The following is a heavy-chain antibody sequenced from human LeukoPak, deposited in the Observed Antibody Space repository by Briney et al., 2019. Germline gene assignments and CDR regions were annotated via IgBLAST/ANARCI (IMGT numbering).Heavy chain of an antibody. CDR3: ARGVYGPLFDP. J-gene: IGHJ5*02. CDR1: GFTFSSYN. V-gene: IGHV3-48*04. D-gene: IGHD2-8*01. Sequence: GGSLRLSCAASGFTFSSYNMNWVRQAPGKGLEWVSYITSSSSTIYYADSVKGRFTISRDNGKNTLYLQMNSLRAEDTAVYYCARGVYGPLFDPWGQGTLVTVSS. CDR2: ITSSSSTI.